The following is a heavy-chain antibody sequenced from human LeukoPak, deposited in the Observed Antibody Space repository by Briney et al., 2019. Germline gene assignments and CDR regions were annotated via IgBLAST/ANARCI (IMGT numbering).Heavy chain of an antibody. D-gene: IGHD6-6*01. CDR1: GGSISSSNW. J-gene: IGHJ3*02. Sequence: PSETLSLTCAVSGGSISSSNWWSWVRQPPRKGLEWIGEIYHSGSTNYNPSLKSRVTISVDKSKNQFSLKLSSVTAADTAVYYCARKSSIAARGAFDIWGQGTMVTVSS. CDR2: IYHSGST. V-gene: IGHV4-4*02. CDR3: ARKSSIAARGAFDI.